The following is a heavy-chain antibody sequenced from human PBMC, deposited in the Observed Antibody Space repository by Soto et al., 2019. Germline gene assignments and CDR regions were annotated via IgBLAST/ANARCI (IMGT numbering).Heavy chain of an antibody. Sequence: EVQLMESGGSLVQPGGSLRLSSAASGFTFSSYSMNWVRQAPGKGLEWVSYISSSSSTIYYADSVKGRFTISRDNAKNSLYLQMNSLRAEDTAVYYCARDLNYGLFDYWGQGTLVTVST. CDR2: ISSSSSTI. CDR3: ARDLNYGLFDY. D-gene: IGHD4-17*01. CDR1: GFTFSSYS. V-gene: IGHV3-48*01. J-gene: IGHJ4*02.